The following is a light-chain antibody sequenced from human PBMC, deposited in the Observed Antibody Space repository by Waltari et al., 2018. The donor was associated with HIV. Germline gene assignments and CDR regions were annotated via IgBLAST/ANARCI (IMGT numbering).Light chain of an antibody. CDR2: DNS. CDR3: LAFDVGLGHWV. V-gene: IGLV1-40*01. CDR1: WGNIGPLNN. J-gene: IGLJ3*02. Sequence: QSPLTQPASVSGAPGQRITTSCTGHWGNIGPLNNVHWYQQLPGAAPKLLIYDNSNRPSGVPDRFSASKSGPSASLTIAGLQAEDEADYFCLAFDVGLGHWVFVEGAKLTVL.